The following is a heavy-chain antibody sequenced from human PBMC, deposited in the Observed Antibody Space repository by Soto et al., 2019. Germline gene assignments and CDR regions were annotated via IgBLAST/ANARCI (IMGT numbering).Heavy chain of an antibody. CDR1: GYTFISFD. CDR2: MNPNTGNT. CDR3: SREGGNTGTSDY. V-gene: IGHV1-8*01. Sequence: QVQLVQSGAEVKKPGASVRVSCQASGYTFISFDINWVRQATGQGLEWMGWMNPNTGNTGYEQKFQGRVTMTRNTSIGTAYMELSSLTSEDTAVYYCSREGGNTGTSDYWGQGTLVTVSS. J-gene: IGHJ4*02. D-gene: IGHD1-7*01.